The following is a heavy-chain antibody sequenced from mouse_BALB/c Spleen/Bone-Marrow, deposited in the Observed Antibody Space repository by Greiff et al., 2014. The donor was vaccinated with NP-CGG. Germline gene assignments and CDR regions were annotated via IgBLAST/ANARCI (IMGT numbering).Heavy chain of an antibody. CDR1: GYTFTGYW. Sequence: QVQLQQSGAELARPGASVKLSCKASGYTFTGYWMQWVKRRPGQGLEWIGIIYPGDGDTRYTQKFKGKATLTADKSSSTACMQLRNLASEDSAVYYCARVLYDSTSAYWGQGTTLTVSS. V-gene: IGHV1-87*01. D-gene: IGHD1-1*01. J-gene: IGHJ2*01. CDR2: IYPGDGDT. CDR3: ARVLYDSTSAY.